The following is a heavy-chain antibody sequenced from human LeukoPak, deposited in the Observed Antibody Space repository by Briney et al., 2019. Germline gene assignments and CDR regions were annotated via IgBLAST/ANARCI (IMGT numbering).Heavy chain of an antibody. V-gene: IGHV4-30-4*01. J-gene: IGHJ4*02. CDR3: ARAGNSGYYDSSGYVGLGY. Sequence: SETLSLTCTVSGGSISSGDYYWSWIRQPPGKGLECIGYIYYSGSTYYNPSLKSRVTISVDTSKNQFSLKLSSVTAADTAVYYCARAGNSGYYDSSGYVGLGYWGQGTLVTVSS. CDR2: IYYSGST. CDR1: GGSISSGDYY. D-gene: IGHD3-22*01.